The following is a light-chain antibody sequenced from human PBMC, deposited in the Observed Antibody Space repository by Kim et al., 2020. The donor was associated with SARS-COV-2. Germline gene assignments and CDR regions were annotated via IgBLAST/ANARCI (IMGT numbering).Light chain of an antibody. CDR1: QSLLHSIGDTY. J-gene: IGKJ2*01. V-gene: IGKV2-28*01. CDR2: SGS. CDR3: MQALQTPYT. Sequence: DIVITQSPLSLPVTPGEPASISCRSSQSLLHSIGDTYLDWYLQKPGQSPQLLIHSGSSRASGVSDRFSGSGSGTDFTLRISRVEAEDFGVYYCMQALQTPYTFGQGTKLEI.